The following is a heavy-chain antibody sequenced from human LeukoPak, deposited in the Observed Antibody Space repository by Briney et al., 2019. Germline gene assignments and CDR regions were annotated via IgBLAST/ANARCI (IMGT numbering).Heavy chain of an antibody. J-gene: IGHJ5*02. CDR1: GYTFTVYY. Sequence: ASVKVSCKASGYTFTVYYMHWGRQAPGQGLEWMGWINPNSGDTNYAQKFQGRVTMTRDTSITTAYMELRSLRSDDTAVYYCARGPPFVAAAGRHSLDPWGQGTLVTVSS. V-gene: IGHV1-2*02. CDR3: ARGPPFVAAAGRHSLDP. CDR2: INPNSGDT. D-gene: IGHD6-13*01.